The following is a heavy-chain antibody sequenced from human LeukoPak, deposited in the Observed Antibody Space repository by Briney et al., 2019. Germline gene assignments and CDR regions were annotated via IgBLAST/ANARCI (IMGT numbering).Heavy chain of an antibody. CDR2: ISYDGSNK. CDR1: GFTFSSYG. J-gene: IGHJ6*02. CDR3: AKDSYYDFWSGYYTDYYYYGMDV. Sequence: GGSLRLSCAASGFTFSSYGMHWVRQAPGKGLEWVAVISYDGSNKYYADSVKGRFTISRDNSKNTLYLQMNSLRAEDTAVYYCAKDSYYDFWSGYYTDYYYYGMDVWGQGTTVTVPS. V-gene: IGHV3-30*18. D-gene: IGHD3-3*01.